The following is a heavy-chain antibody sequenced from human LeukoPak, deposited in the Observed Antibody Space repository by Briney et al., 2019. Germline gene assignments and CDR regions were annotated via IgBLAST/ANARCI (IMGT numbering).Heavy chain of an antibody. Sequence: HPGRSLRLSCAASGFTFSTYAMHWVRQAPGKGLEWVAVVPYDGSNKYYADSVKGRFTISRDNSKNTLYLQMNSLRGEDTAVYYCARDGASRGAPDEYWGRGTLVAVSS. CDR2: VPYDGSNK. V-gene: IGHV3-30-3*01. CDR3: ARDGASRGAPDEY. J-gene: IGHJ4*02. CDR1: GFTFSTYA. D-gene: IGHD2-15*01.